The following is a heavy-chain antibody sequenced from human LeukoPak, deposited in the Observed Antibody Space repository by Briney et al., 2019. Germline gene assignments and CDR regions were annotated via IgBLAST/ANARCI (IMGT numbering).Heavy chain of an antibody. Sequence: ASVTVSCKASGYTFTGYYMHWVRQAPGQGLEWMGGFDPEDGETIYAQKFQGRVTMTEDTSTDTAYMELSSLRSEDTAVYYCATGYSSSWYGRAYYFDYWGQGTLVTVSS. J-gene: IGHJ4*02. D-gene: IGHD6-13*01. CDR1: GYTFTGYY. CDR2: FDPEDGET. V-gene: IGHV1-24*01. CDR3: ATGYSSSWYGRAYYFDY.